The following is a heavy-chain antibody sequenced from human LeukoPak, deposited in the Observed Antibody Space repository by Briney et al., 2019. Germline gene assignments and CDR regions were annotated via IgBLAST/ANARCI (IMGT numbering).Heavy chain of an antibody. J-gene: IGHJ4*02. V-gene: IGHV3-66*01. Sequence: PGGSLRLSCAASGFTISTNYTSWVRQAPGKGLEWVSVVYSGGGTYYADSVKGRFTISRDNSKNTVSLQMNGLRAEDTAVYYCARASFWFDYSGYYFDYWGQGTLVTVSS. CDR3: ARASFWFDYSGYYFDY. CDR1: GFTISTNY. D-gene: IGHD2-15*01. CDR2: VYSGGGT.